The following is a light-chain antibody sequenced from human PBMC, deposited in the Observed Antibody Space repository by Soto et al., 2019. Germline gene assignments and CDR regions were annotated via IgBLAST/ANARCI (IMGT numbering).Light chain of an antibody. J-gene: IGLJ1*01. Sequence: QSVLTQPPSASGTPGQRVTISCSGSSSNIGTNYVYWYQQLPGTAPNLLIYSNDHRPSGVPDRISVSKSGTSASLAISVLRSEDEAEYYCAAWADRRSGPGIVFGTGTKLTVL. CDR2: SND. CDR3: AAWADRRSGPGIV. CDR1: SSNIGTNY. V-gene: IGLV1-47*02.